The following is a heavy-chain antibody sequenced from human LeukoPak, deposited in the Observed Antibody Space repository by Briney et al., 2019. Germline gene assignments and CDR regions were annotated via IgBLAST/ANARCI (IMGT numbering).Heavy chain of an antibody. V-gene: IGHV1-69*01. D-gene: IGHD6-13*01. CDR2: IIPIFGTA. Sequence: GSSVKVSCTASGGTFSSYAISWVRQAPGQGLEWMGGIIPIFGTANYAQKFQGRVTITADESTSTAYMELSSLRSEDTAVYYCAREGQQLVQGSNWFDPWGQGTLVTVSS. CDR3: AREGQQLVQGSNWFDP. J-gene: IGHJ5*02. CDR1: GGTFSSYA.